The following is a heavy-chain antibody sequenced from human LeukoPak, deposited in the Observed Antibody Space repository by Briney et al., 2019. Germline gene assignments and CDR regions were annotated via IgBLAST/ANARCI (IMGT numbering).Heavy chain of an antibody. V-gene: IGHV1-2*02. D-gene: IGHD2/OR15-2a*01. J-gene: IGHJ4*02. Sequence: ASMTVSCKSSGFTFTDHYIHWVRQGPGQGLEWMGYIGPHSTFTSSPQEFQGRVTMTRDASMSTAYMELTRLTSDDTDVYYCVREGEGPLSKDFDYWGQGTLVTVSS. CDR2: IGPHSTFT. CDR3: VREGEGPLSKDFDY. CDR1: GFTFTDHY.